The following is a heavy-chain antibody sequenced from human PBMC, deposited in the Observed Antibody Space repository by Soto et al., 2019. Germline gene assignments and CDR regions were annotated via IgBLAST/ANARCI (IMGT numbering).Heavy chain of an antibody. CDR1: GFSFSKYT. V-gene: IGHV5-51*01. CDR2: LHPGDSDT. Sequence: GESLTISCEGSGFSFSKYTVGWVRQIPGKGLKWMGILHPGDSDTRYSPSFQGQVTISADKSSSTAYMQWSSLKASDTAMYYCSLSYGDCLYYYIGMDVWGQGTRVTVSS. J-gene: IGHJ6*02. CDR3: SLSYGDCLYYYIGMDV. D-gene: IGHD4-17*01.